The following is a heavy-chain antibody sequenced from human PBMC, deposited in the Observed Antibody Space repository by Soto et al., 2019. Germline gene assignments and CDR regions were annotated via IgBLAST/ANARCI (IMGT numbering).Heavy chain of an antibody. CDR3: ARGPLRNWFDP. J-gene: IGHJ5*02. Sequence: WASVKVSCKASGYTFTSYAMHWVRQAPGQRLEWMGWINAGNSNTKYSQKFQGRVTITKSTSASTAYMELSSLRSEDTAVYYCARGPLRNWFDPWGQGTLVTVSS. CDR2: INAGNSNT. V-gene: IGHV1-3*01. CDR1: GYTFTSYA.